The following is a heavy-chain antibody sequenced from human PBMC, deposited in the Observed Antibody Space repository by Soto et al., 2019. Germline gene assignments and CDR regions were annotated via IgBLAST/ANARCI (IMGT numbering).Heavy chain of an antibody. V-gene: IGHV3-13*01. D-gene: IGHD6-25*01. CDR2: IGTAGDT. CDR1: GFTFSSYD. Sequence: AGGSLRLSCSASGFTFSSYDMHWVRPATGKGLEWVSAIGTAGDTYYPGSVKGRFTISRENAKNSLYLQMNSLRAEDTAVYYCARSGHHDYYYYYGMDVWGQGTTVTVSS. J-gene: IGHJ6*02. CDR3: ARSGHHDYYYYYGMDV.